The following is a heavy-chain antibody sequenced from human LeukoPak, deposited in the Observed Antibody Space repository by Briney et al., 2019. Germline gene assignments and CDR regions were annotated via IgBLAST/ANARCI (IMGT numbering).Heavy chain of an antibody. Sequence: GGSLRLSCAASGFNFGGYGMRWVRQAPGKALEWVANIKQDGHERYYVDSVKGRFTISGDNAQNSLYLQMNSLRAEDTAVYYCASSAGRPFAYWGQGVLVTVSS. D-gene: IGHD1-1*01. CDR3: ASSAGRPFAY. V-gene: IGHV3-7*01. CDR2: IKQDGHER. CDR1: GFNFGGYG. J-gene: IGHJ4*02.